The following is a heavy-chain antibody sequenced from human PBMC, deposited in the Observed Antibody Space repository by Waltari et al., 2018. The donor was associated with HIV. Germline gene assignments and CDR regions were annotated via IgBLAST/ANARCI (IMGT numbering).Heavy chain of an antibody. CDR2: IYTTGST. Sequence: QVQLQESGPGLVKPSETLSLNCTISGGSISNYYWSWIRPPAGKGLEWVGRIYTTGSTNYSPALKRRVTMAVDTAKNQFSLNLTSVTAADTAVYYCARDSSLSRSSGGENWFDPWGQGTLVTVSS. D-gene: IGHD3-16*01. V-gene: IGHV4-4*07. J-gene: IGHJ5*02. CDR3: ARDSSLSRSSGGENWFDP. CDR1: GGSISNYY.